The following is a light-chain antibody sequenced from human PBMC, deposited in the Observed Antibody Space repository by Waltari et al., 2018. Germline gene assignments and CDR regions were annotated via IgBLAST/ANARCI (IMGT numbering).Light chain of an antibody. CDR2: RVS. J-gene: IGKJ1*01. CDR1: QSLEHDNGNTY. Sequence: DVVLTQSPLSLPVILGQPASISCRSSQSLEHDNGNTYLPWFQQRPGQSPKRLIYRVSNRDSGVPDRFSGSGSGTDFTLTISRVEADDVGFYYCMQASHWPSFGQGTKVEIK. CDR3: MQASHWPS. V-gene: IGKV2-30*02.